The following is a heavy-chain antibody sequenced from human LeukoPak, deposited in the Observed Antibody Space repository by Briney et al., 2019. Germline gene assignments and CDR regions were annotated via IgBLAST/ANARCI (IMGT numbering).Heavy chain of an antibody. CDR2: INSDGSST. CDR1: GFTFSSYW. V-gene: IGHV3-74*01. CDR3: AGAYYLDY. J-gene: IGHJ4*02. Sequence: PGGSLRLSCAASGFTFSSYWMHWVRQAPGTGLVWVSRINSDGSSTSYAGSVKGRFTISRDNAKNTLYLQMNSLRAEDTAVYYCAGAYYLDYWGKGTLVTVSS.